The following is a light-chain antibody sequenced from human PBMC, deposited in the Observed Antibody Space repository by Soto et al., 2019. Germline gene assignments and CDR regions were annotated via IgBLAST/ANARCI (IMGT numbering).Light chain of an antibody. CDR2: TAS. CDR1: QGISSL. J-gene: IGKJ4*01. Sequence: DIQMPQSPSSVSASVGDRVPITCRASQGISSLLAWYQQKPGKAPNLLIHTASSLQSGVPSRFSGSGFGTDFTLTISSLQPEDFASYYCQQANSFPLTFSGGTKVEIK. V-gene: IGKV1-12*01. CDR3: QQANSFPLT.